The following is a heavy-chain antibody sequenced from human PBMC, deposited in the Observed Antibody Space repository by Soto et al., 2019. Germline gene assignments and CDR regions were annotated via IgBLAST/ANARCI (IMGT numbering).Heavy chain of an antibody. CDR3: ARFYSSSSRWFDP. J-gene: IGHJ5*02. CDR2: INPNSGGT. CDR1: GYTFTGYY. V-gene: IGHV1-2*02. D-gene: IGHD6-6*01. Sequence: ASVKVSCKASGYTFTGYYMHWVRQAPGQGLEWMGWINPNSGGTNYEQKFQGRVTMTRDTSISTAYMELSRLRSDDTAVYYCARFYSSSSRWFDPWGQGTLVTVYS.